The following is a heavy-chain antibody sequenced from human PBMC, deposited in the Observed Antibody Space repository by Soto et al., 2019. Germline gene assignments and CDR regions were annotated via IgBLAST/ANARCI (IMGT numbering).Heavy chain of an antibody. J-gene: IGHJ3*02. CDR1: GCSISSGGYY. Sequence: TLSVTCTVAGCSISSGGYYWSWIRQHRGKGLEWIGYIYYSGSTYYNPSLKSRVTISVDTSKNQFSLKLSSVTAADTAVYYCAREYDSSGYYYDGWATPINDAFAIWGQGPMVTVS. V-gene: IGHV4-31*03. D-gene: IGHD3-22*01. CDR3: AREYDSSGYYYDGWATPINDAFAI. CDR2: IYYSGST.